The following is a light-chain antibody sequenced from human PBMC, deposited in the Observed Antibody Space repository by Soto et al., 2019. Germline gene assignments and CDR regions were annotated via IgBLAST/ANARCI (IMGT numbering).Light chain of an antibody. Sequence: QSALTQPASVSGSPGQSITISCTGTSSDVGGYNYVSWYQQHPGKAPKLIIYEVSNRPSGVSNHFSGSKSGNTASLTISGLQAEDEAYYYCSSYTRSSTWVFGGGTQLTVL. V-gene: IGLV2-14*01. CDR3: SSYTRSSTWV. CDR1: SSDVGGYNY. J-gene: IGLJ3*02. CDR2: EVS.